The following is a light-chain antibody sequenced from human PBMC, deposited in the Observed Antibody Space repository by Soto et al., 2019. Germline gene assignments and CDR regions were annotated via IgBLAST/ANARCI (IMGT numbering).Light chain of an antibody. CDR1: TIDVGSYAL. CDR2: EVS. Sequence: QSALTQPASVSGSPGQSITISCTGTTIDVGSYALVSWYQHHPGKAPKVMIYEVSKRRSGVSNRFSGSKSGNTASMTISGLQAEDEADYYCSSYTSLNTVIFGGGTKLTVL. V-gene: IGLV2-14*02. CDR3: SSYTSLNTVI. J-gene: IGLJ2*01.